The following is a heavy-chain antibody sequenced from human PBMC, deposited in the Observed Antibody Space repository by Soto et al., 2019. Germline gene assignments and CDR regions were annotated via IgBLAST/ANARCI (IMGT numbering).Heavy chain of an antibody. CDR2: IYSGGIT. Sequence: EVQLVESGGGLVEPGGSLRLSCAASGFTVSTKYMSCVRQAPGKGLERVSVIYSGGITFYADSVRGRFTISRDNSKNTVNLQKNSLRAEDTAMYYCARDPWAADYWGQGTLVTVSS. CDR1: GFTVSTKY. CDR3: ARDPWAADY. V-gene: IGHV3-66*01. D-gene: IGHD3-16*01. J-gene: IGHJ4*02.